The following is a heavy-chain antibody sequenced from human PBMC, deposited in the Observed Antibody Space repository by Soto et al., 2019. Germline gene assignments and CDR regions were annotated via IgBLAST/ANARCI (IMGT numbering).Heavy chain of an antibody. CDR2: MSPYNGDT. J-gene: IGHJ4*02. CDR1: GYTFTTYR. Sequence: SVKIPSVASGYTFTTYRFNWVRQAPGQGLEWMGSMSPYNGDTNYTQNLQGTVTLTKDTSTSTAYMELRSLTSDDTAVYYCARTPRPQRIVVEGATRFDYWGQGTLVTVSS. D-gene: IGHD2-15*01. CDR3: ARTPRPQRIVVEGATRFDY. V-gene: IGHV1-18*04.